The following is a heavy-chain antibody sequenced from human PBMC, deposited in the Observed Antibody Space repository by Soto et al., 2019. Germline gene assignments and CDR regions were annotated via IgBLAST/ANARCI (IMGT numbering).Heavy chain of an antibody. CDR3: AKDPTGTTRNFDC. CDR1: GLTCSNYA. Sequence: EVQLLESGGDLIQPGGSLRLSCAASGLTCSNYAMNWVRQAPGKGLEWVSAISGSGGNTYYADSVRGRFTISRDNSKNTLYLQMNSLRAEDTALYYCAKDPTGTTRNFDCWGQGTLVTVSS. D-gene: IGHD1-7*01. CDR2: ISGSGGNT. V-gene: IGHV3-23*01. J-gene: IGHJ4*02.